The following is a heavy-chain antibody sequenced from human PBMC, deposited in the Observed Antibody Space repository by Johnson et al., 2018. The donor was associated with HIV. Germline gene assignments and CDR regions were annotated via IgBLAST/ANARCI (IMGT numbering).Heavy chain of an antibody. CDR2: ISYDGSNK. CDR1: GFTFSDYY. Sequence: QVQLVESGGGLVKPGGSLRLSCAGSGFTFSDYYMRWVRQAPGKGLEWVAVISYDGSNKYYADSVKGRFTISRDNAKNSLYLQMNSLRAEDSGIYYCARDATPWGGDYVGYAFDLWGQGTVVTVSS. D-gene: IGHD4-17*01. CDR3: ARDATPWGGDYVGYAFDL. J-gene: IGHJ3*01. V-gene: IGHV3-33*01.